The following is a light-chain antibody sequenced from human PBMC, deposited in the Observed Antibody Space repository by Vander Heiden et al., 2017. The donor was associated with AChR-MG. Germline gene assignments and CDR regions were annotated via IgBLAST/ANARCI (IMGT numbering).Light chain of an antibody. V-gene: IGKV4-1*01. Sequence: DIVMTQSPDSLAVSPGERATINCKSSQSVLYSSNNKTYLAWYQQKPGQPPKLLIYWASTRESGVPDRFSGSGSGTDFTLTISNLQAEDVAVYYCQQDDTTPLTFGGGTKVEIK. J-gene: IGKJ4*01. CDR1: QSVLYSSNNKTY. CDR3: QQDDTTPLT. CDR2: WAS.